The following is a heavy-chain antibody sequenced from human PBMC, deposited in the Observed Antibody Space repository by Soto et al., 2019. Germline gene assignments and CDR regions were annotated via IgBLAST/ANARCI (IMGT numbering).Heavy chain of an antibody. CDR3: ARDLEGGSGIAVAGGLGY. CDR2: INPSGGST. CDR1: GYTFTSYY. V-gene: IGHV1-46*04. D-gene: IGHD6-19*01. J-gene: IGHJ4*02. Sequence: QVQLVQSGAEVKKPGASVKVSCKASGYTFTSYYMHWVRQAPGQGLEWMGIINPSGGSTSYAQKLQGRVTMARETSTSTVYMELRSLRSEDTAVYYCARDLEGGSGIAVAGGLGYWGQGTLVTVSS.